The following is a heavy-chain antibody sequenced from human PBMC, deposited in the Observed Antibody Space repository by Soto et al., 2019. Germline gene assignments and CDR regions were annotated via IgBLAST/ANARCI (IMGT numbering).Heavy chain of an antibody. CDR2: ISGSGGST. V-gene: IGHV3-23*01. D-gene: IGHD3-10*01. J-gene: IGHJ4*02. CDR3: AKASGWFGEFDY. CDR1: GFTFSSYA. Sequence: EVQLLESGGGLVQPGGSLRLSCAASGFTFSSYAMSWVRQAPGKGLEWVSAISGSGGSTYYADSVKGRFTISRDNSRNTLYLQMNSLRAEATVVYYCAKASGWFGEFDYWGQGTLVTVSS.